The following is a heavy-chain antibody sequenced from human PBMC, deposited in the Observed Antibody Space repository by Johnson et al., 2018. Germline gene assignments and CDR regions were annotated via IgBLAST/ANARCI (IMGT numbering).Heavy chain of an antibody. CDR2: IYYSGRT. J-gene: IGHJ1*01. V-gene: IGHV4-59*01. CDR3: ARVVRGTYYAGSFQH. D-gene: IGHD1-26*01. CDR1: GGSISSSY. Sequence: QVQLQESGPGLVKPSETLSLTCTVSGGSISSSYWSWIRQPPGKGLEWMGYIYYSGRTNYNPSLKSRVTIPVDTSKNQFSLKLSSVTAADTAVYYCARVVRGTYYAGSFQHWGQGTLVTVSS.